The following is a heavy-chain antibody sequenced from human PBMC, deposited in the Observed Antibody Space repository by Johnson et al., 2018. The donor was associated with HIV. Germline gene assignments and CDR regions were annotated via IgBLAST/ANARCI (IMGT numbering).Heavy chain of an antibody. J-gene: IGHJ3*02. V-gene: IGHV3-13*01. CDR1: GFTFSNYD. CDR3: ARGGSHITIFVVDINRGAVDI. CDR2: IGTAGDT. Sequence: EVQLVESGGGLIQPGGSLRLSCAASGFTFSNYDMYWVRQATGKGLEWVSGIGTAGDTYYADSLKGRFTISREDAKNSLYLQMNSLRAGDTAVYYCARGGSHITIFVVDINRGAVDIWGQGTLVTVSS. D-gene: IGHD3-3*01.